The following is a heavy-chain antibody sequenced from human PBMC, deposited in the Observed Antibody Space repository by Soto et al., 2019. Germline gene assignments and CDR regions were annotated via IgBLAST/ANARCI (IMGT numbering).Heavy chain of an antibody. V-gene: IGHV3-23*01. CDR3: AKVRGNPDWGYGVDYFDY. CDR2: ISGSGGST. J-gene: IGHJ4*02. CDR1: GFTFSSYA. D-gene: IGHD3-3*01. Sequence: GGSLRLSCAASGFTFSSYAMSWVRQAPGKGLEWVSAISGSGGSTYYADSVKGRFTISRDNSKNTLYLQMNSLRAEDTAVYYCAKVRGNPDWGYGVDYFDYWGQGTLVTVSS.